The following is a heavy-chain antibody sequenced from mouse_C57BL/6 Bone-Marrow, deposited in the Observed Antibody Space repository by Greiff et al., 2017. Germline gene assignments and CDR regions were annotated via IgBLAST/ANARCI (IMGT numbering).Heavy chain of an antibody. D-gene: IGHD1-1*01. CDR3: ARDPYYGSSYWYFDV. V-gene: IGHV7-1*01. Sequence: EVKLVESGGGLVQSGRSLRLSCATSGFTFSDFYMEWVRQAPGKGLEWIAASRNKANDYTTEYSASVKGRFIVSRDTSQSILYRQMNALRAEDTAMYYCARDPYYGSSYWYFDVWGTGTTVTVSS. CDR1: GFTFSDFY. CDR2: SRNKANDYTT. J-gene: IGHJ1*03.